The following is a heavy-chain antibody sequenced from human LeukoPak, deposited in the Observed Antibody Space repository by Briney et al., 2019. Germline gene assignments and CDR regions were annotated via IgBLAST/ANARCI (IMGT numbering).Heavy chain of an antibody. D-gene: IGHD3-3*01. CDR2: ITSSSRTK. Sequence: PGGSLRLSCAASGFTFSIYSMNWVRQAPGKGLEWVSYITSSSRTKYYADPVKGRFIISRDNAKNSLYLQMNSLRAEDTAVYYCARHGDFWSGYYVDYWGQGTLVTVSS. J-gene: IGHJ4*02. CDR1: GFTFSIYS. V-gene: IGHV3-48*01. CDR3: ARHGDFWSGYYVDY.